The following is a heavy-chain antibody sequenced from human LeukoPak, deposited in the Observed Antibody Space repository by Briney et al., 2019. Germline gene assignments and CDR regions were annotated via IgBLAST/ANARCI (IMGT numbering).Heavy chain of an antibody. V-gene: IGHV3-30*18. D-gene: IGHD3-22*01. J-gene: IGHJ4*02. CDR3: AKALLRGYSYGLGDSSGYSDY. CDR2: ISYDGSNK. CDR1: GFTFSSYG. Sequence: GGSLRLSCAASGFTFSSYGMHWVRQAPGKGLEWVAVISYDGSNKYYADSVKGRFTISRDNSKNTLYLQMNSLRAEDTAVYYCAKALLRGYSYGLGDSSGYSDYWGQGTLVTVSS.